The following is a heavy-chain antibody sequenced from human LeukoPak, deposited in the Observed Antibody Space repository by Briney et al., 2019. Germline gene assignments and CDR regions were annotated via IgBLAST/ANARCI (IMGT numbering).Heavy chain of an antibody. J-gene: IGHJ4*02. CDR2: ISSSGSNI. V-gene: IGHV3-11*04. CDR1: GFTFSDYY. D-gene: IGHD3-3*01. Sequence: GGSLRLSCAASGFTFSDYYMSWIRQAPGKGLEWVSYISSSGSNIYYADSVKGRFTISRDNARNSLYLQMNSLRAEDTAVYYCARDLTIFGVAADYWGQGTLDTVSS. CDR3: ARDLTIFGVAADY.